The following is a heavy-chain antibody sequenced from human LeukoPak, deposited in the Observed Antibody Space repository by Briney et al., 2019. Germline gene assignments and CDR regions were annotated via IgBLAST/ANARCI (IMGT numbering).Heavy chain of an antibody. J-gene: IGHJ4*02. CDR3: AKAGHEAGATDY. V-gene: IGHV3-23*01. CDR1: GFTFSSYA. Sequence: GGSLRLSCAASGFTFSSYAMSWVRQAPGKGLEWVSAISGSGGSTYYADSVKGRFTISRDNSKNTLYLQMNSLGAEDTAVYYCAKAGHEAGATDYWGQGTLVTVSS. D-gene: IGHD1-26*01. CDR2: ISGSGGST.